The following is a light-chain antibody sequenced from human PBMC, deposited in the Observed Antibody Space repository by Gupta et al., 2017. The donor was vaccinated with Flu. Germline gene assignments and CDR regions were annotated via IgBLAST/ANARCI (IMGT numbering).Light chain of an antibody. J-gene: IGKJ4*01. CDR1: QSGGDSSKNKKY. CDR2: WAS. CDR3: QQKDSTPLH. V-gene: IGKV4-1*01. Sequence: SLVERATINCKSSQSGGDSSKNKKYLDWYQQKPGQPPKLLIYWASTREYGVPDRFSGRGCGTDFTLTISSRQAEDVAVYYCQQKDSTPLHFGRGTKVDIK.